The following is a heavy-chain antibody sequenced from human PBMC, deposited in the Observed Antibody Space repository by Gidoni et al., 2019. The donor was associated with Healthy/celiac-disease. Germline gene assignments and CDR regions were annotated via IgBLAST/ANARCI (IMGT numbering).Heavy chain of an antibody. CDR1: GFTFSSYA. J-gene: IGHJ4*02. D-gene: IGHD5-18*01. CDR3: AKALSAKSGYSYGLLYFDY. CDR2: ISGSGGST. V-gene: IGHV3-23*01. Sequence: EVQLLESGGGLVQPGGSLRLSCAASGFTFSSYAMSWCRQGPGKGLEWVSAISGSGGSTYYADSVKGRFTISRDNSKNTMYLQMNSLRAEDTAVYYCAKALSAKSGYSYGLLYFDYWGQGTLVTVSS.